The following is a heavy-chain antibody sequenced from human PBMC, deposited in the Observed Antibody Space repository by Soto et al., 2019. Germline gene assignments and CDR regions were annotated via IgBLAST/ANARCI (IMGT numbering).Heavy chain of an antibody. CDR2: ISAYNGNT. Sequence: QVQLVQYGAEVKKPGASVKVSCKASGYTFTSYGISRVRQAPGQGLEWMGWISAYNGNTNYAQKLQGRVTMTTDTSTSTAYMELRSLRSDDTAVYYCARVKYQLPPDNWFYPWGQGTLVTVSS. J-gene: IGHJ5*02. CDR1: GYTFTSYG. CDR3: ARVKYQLPPDNWFYP. D-gene: IGHD2-2*01. V-gene: IGHV1-18*01.